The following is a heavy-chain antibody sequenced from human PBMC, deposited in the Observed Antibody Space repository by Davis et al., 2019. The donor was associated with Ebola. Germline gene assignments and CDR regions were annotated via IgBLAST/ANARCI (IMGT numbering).Heavy chain of an antibody. CDR1: GFTFSDYY. Sequence: GGSLRLSCAASGFTFSDYYMSWIRQAPGKGLEWVSYISSSGSTIYYADSVKGRFTISRDNSKNTLYLQMNSLRAEDTAVYYCAKDEGAIVVVVAATLPFGMDVWGQGTTVTVSS. D-gene: IGHD2-15*01. CDR2: ISSSGSTI. V-gene: IGHV3-11*01. CDR3: AKDEGAIVVVVAATLPFGMDV. J-gene: IGHJ6*02.